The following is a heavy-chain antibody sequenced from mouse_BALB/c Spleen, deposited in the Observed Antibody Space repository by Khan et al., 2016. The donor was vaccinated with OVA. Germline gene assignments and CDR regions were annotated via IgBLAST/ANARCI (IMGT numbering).Heavy chain of an antibody. J-gene: IGHJ4*01. V-gene: IGHV2-6*02. CDR3: ARNTQKNTAVRDY. Sequence: QVQLQQSGPGLVAPSQSLSITCTVSGFSFTSYGVHWVRQPPGKGLEWLVVIWSDGKTTYSSTLKSRLSISKDNSTSQVFLKMNSLQTDDTARYYCARNTQKNTAVRDYWGQGTSVTVSS. CDR1: GFSFTSYG. D-gene: IGHD1-2*01. CDR2: IWSDGKT.